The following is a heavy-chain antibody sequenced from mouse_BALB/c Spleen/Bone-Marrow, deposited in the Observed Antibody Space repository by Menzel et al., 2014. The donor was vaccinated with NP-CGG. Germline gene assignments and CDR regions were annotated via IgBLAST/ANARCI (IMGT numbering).Heavy chain of an antibody. V-gene: IGHV1-14*01. CDR3: APGDFAY. CDR2: INPYNDGT. CDR1: GYTFTSYV. J-gene: IGHJ3*01. Sequence: VQLQQSGPELVKPGASVKMSCKASGYTFTSYVMHWVKQKPGQGLEWIGYINPYNDGTKYNEKSKGKATLTSDKSSSTAYMELSSLTSEDSAVYYCAPGDFAYWGQGTLVTVSA.